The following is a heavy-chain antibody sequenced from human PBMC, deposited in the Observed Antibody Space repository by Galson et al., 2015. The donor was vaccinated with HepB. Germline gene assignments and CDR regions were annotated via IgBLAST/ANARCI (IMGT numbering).Heavy chain of an antibody. V-gene: IGHV3-33*01. CDR2: IWYDGSNN. D-gene: IGHD3-10*01. J-gene: IGHJ6*03. Sequence: SLRLSCAASGFTLSSYGMHWVRQAPGKGLEWVAVIWYDGSNNYYADSVKGRFTFFIYNSENTMYLQMNSQRAEDTAVYYCARVQTPTDYYGSGSQILPDYYMDVWGKGTTVTVSS. CDR3: ARVQTPTDYYGSGSQILPDYYMDV. CDR1: GFTLSSYG.